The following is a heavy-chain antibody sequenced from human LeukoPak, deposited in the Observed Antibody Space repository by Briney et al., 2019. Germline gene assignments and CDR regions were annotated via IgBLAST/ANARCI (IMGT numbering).Heavy chain of an antibody. V-gene: IGHV3-15*01. CDR2: IKSKTDGGTT. CDR1: GFTFSNAW. D-gene: IGHD2-21*02. Sequence: PGGSLRLSCAASGFTFSNAWMSWVRQAPGKGLEWVGRIKSKTDGGTTDYAAPVKGRFTISRDDSKNTLYLQMNSLKTEDTAVYYCTTAVDNDCGGDCYADLYYFDYWGQGTLVTVSS. J-gene: IGHJ4*02. CDR3: TTAVDNDCGGDCYADLYYFDY.